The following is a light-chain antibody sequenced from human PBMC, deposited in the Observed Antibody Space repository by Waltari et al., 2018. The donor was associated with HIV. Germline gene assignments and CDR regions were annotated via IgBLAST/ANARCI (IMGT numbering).Light chain of an antibody. CDR2: DAS. CDR1: QDISGA. CDR3: QQFNSYPLT. J-gene: IGKJ4*01. V-gene: IGKV1-13*02. Sequence: AIQLTQSPSSLSASVGDRVTITCRASQDISGALAWYQQKPGKPPKLLIHDASILETGVPSKFSGSGAGADFTLTISSQQPEDFATYYCQQFNSYPLTFGAGTKVEIK.